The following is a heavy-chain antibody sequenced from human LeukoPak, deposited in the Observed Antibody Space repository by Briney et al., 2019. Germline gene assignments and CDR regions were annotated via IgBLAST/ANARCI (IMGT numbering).Heavy chain of an antibody. CDR3: ARHPKWSGYTK. V-gene: IGHV4-4*07. J-gene: IGHJ4*02. CDR1: GGSISSYY. CDR2: IYTSGST. D-gene: IGHD5-12*01. Sequence: SETLSLTCTVSGGSISSYYWSWIRQPAGKGLEWIGRIYTSGSTNYNPSLTSRVTISVDTSKNQFSLKLSSVTAADTAVYYCARHPKWSGYTKWGQGTLVTVSS.